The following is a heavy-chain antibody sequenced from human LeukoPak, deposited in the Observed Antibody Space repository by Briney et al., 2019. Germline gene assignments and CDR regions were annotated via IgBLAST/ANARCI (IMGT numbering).Heavy chain of an antibody. V-gene: IGHV3-23*01. D-gene: IGHD2/OR15-2a*01. CDR2: ISASGGST. CDR1: AFTFSINA. CDR3: AKVGLSIRGWFDP. J-gene: IGHJ5*02. Sequence: GGSLRLSCAASAFTFSINAITWVRHAPGKWLEWGSFISASGGSTYYTYSVKGRVTISRANSKNTLYLQMNSLRAEDTAVYYCAKVGLSIRGWFDPWGQGTLVTVSS.